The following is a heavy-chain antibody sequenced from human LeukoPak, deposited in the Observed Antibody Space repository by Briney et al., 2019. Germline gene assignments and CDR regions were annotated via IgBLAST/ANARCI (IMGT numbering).Heavy chain of an antibody. CDR2: IYHSGST. CDR3: ARDPSSGWIYYFDY. D-gene: IGHD6-19*01. J-gene: IGHJ4*02. CDR1: GGSISSSNW. V-gene: IGHV4-4*02. Sequence: SETLSLTCAVSGGSISSSNWWSWVRQPPGKGLEWIGEIYHSGSTNYNPSLKSRVTISVDKSKNQFSLKLSSVTAEDTAVYYCARDPSSGWIYYFDYWGQGTLVTVSS.